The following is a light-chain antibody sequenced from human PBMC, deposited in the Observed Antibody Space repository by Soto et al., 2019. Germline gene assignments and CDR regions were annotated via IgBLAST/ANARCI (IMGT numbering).Light chain of an antibody. V-gene: IGKV1-33*01. Sequence: DIQMTQSPSSLSASVGDRVTITCQASQDISNYLNWYQQKPGKAPKLLIYDASNLETGVPSRFSVSGSGTDFTFTISSLQPEDIATYYRQQYDNLPLTVGGGTQVEIK. J-gene: IGKJ4*01. CDR2: DAS. CDR3: QQYDNLPLT. CDR1: QDISNY.